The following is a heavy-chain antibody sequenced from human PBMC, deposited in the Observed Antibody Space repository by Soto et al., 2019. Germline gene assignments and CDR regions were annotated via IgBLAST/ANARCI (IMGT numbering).Heavy chain of an antibody. D-gene: IGHD2-2*01. J-gene: IGHJ6*02. V-gene: IGHV5-51*01. CDR2: IYPPDSDV. Sequence: PGESLKISCKGSGYSFTSFWLGWVRQLPGKGLEWMGIIYPPDSDVRYSPSFQGQVTISADTSISTVYLQWNSLKASDTATYYCPRHGLWYCSDTSCYPSYGYGTDIWGQGTTVTVSS. CDR1: GYSFTSFW. CDR3: PRHGLWYCSDTSCYPSYGYGTDI.